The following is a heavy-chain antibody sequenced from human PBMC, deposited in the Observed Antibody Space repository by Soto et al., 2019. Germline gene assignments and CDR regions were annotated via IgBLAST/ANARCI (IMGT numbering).Heavy chain of an antibody. Sequence: SETLSLTCTVSGGSISSGCYYWSWIPQHPGTGLGWIGHIHYSGSTYYNPSLKSRVTLSVDTSKNEFSLKLSSVTATDTAVYYCARVRGSCSSTICAVNWFAPGGQGTLVTVSS. CDR1: GGSISSGCYY. CDR3: ARVRGSCSSTICAVNWFAP. V-gene: IGHV4-31*03. CDR2: IHYSGST. D-gene: IGHD2-2*01. J-gene: IGHJ5*02.